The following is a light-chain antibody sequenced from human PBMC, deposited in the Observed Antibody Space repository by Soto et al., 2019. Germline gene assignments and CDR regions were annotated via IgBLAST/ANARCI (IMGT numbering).Light chain of an antibody. CDR2: DNN. Sequence: QSVLTQPPSVSAAPGQKVTISCSGSSSNIGNNYVSWYQQLPGTAPKLLIYDNNKRPSGIPDRFSGSKSYTSATLGITGLQTGDEADYYCGTWDTSLSAVVFGGGTKVTVL. J-gene: IGLJ2*01. V-gene: IGLV1-51*01. CDR1: SSNIGNNY. CDR3: GTWDTSLSAVV.